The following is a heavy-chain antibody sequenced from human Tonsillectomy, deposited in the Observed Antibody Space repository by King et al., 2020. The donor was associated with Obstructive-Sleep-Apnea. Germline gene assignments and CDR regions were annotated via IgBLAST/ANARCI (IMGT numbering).Heavy chain of an antibody. J-gene: IGHJ3*02. D-gene: IGHD3-10*01. Sequence: VQLQESGPGLVKPSETLSLTCTVSGGYISSYYWSWIRQPPGKGLEWIGYIYYSGSTNYNPALQSRVTIHVDTSKNQFSLKLCSVTAADTAVYYCARETSTFGEFALDIWVQGTMVTVSS. CDR2: IYYSGST. CDR1: GGYISSYY. CDR3: ARETSTFGEFALDI. V-gene: IGHV4-59*01.